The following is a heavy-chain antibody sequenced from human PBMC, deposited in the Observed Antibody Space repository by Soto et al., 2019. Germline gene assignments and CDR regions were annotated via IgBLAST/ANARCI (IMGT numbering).Heavy chain of an antibody. CDR3: ARAIVLLWFGEYENYFDY. V-gene: IGHV4-34*01. D-gene: IGHD3-10*01. Sequence: SETVSLTCAVYGGSFSGYYWSWIRQPPGKGLEWIGEINHSGSTNYNPSLKSRVTISVDTSKNQFSLKLSSVTAADTAVYYCARAIVLLWFGEYENYFDYWGQGTLVPVS. CDR1: GGSFSGYY. CDR2: INHSGST. J-gene: IGHJ4*02.